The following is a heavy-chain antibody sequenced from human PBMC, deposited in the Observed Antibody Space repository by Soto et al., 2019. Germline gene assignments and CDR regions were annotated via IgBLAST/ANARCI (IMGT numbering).Heavy chain of an antibody. J-gene: IGHJ4*02. V-gene: IGHV3-33*01. Sequence: GGSLRLSCAASGFTFSSYGMHWVRQAPGKGLEWVAVIWYDGSNKYYADSVKGRFTFSRVNSKNTLNLEMNSLRAEDTAVYYCAGEEGLRFDYWGQGTLVTVSS. CDR1: GFTFSSYG. CDR2: IWYDGSNK. CDR3: AGEEGLRFDY.